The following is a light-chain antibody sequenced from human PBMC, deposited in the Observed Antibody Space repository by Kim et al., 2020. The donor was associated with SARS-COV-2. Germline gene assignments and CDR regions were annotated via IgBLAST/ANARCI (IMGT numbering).Light chain of an antibody. CDR2: ATS. J-gene: IGKJ2*01. V-gene: IGKV3-20*01. Sequence: EIALTQSSGTLSLSPGERASLSCRTSQSVISNNLAWYQQKPGQAPRLLMYATSTRATGIPDRFSGRGSGTDFTLTISRLEPEDFAVYYCQVYDNFMYTFGQGTKLEI. CDR3: QVYDNFMYT. CDR1: QSVISNN.